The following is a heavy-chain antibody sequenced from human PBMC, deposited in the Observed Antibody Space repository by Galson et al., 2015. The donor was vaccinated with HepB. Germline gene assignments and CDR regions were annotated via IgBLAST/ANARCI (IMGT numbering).Heavy chain of an antibody. Sequence: SETLSLTCTVSGGSISSSSYYWGWIRQSPGKGLEWIGSIYYSGSTYYNPSLKSRVTISVDTSKNQFSLKLSSVTAADTAVYYCARKIRADAFDIWGQGTMVTVSS. CDR3: ARKIRADAFDI. D-gene: IGHD3-16*01. V-gene: IGHV4-39*01. CDR2: IYYSGST. CDR1: GGSISSSSYY. J-gene: IGHJ3*02.